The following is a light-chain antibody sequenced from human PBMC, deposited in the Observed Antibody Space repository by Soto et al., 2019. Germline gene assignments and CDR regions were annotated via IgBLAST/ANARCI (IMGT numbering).Light chain of an antibody. CDR3: LSFTTTSTPV. CDR2: EGS. CDR1: ISDVGSYNL. J-gene: IGLJ1*01. Sequence: QCLLTQAASVSGSPGQSITIACTGTISDVGSYNLVSWYQQHPGKAPKLMIYEGSKRPSGVSNRFSGSKSGNTASLTISGLQAEDEAEYFCLSFTTTSTPVFGTGTKVTVL. V-gene: IGLV2-14*02.